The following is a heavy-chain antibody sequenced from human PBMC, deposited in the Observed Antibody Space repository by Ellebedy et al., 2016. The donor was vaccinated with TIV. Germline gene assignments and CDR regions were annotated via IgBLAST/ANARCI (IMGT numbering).Heavy chain of an antibody. J-gene: IGHJ6*03. CDR1: GFTFSDFS. CDR2: ISGRSTNK. D-gene: IGHD1-1*01. Sequence: GESLKISCAASGFTFSDFSMNWVRQAPGKGLEWVSSISGRSTNKEYADSLKGRFAISRDNAKNSLFLQMNSLRAEDTAVYYCARVFKERFSSGLYYYMDVWGKGTTVTVSS. CDR3: ARVFKERFSSGLYYYMDV. V-gene: IGHV3-21*06.